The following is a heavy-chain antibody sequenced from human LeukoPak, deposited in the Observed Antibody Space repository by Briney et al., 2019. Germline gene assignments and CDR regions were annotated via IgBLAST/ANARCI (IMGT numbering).Heavy chain of an antibody. CDR3: ARAGNYGYYYYGMDV. Sequence: GESLQISCKGSGYSFTSYWIGWVRQMPGKGLEWMGIIYPGDSDTRYSPSFQGQVTISADKSISTAYLQWSSLKASDTAMYYCARAGNYGYYYYGMDVWGQGTTVTVSS. D-gene: IGHD1-7*01. CDR1: GYSFTSYW. V-gene: IGHV5-51*01. CDR2: IYPGDSDT. J-gene: IGHJ6*02.